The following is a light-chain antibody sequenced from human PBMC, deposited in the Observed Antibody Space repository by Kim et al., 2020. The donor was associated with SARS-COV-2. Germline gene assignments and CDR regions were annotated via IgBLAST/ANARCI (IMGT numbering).Light chain of an antibody. Sequence: SSELTQDPAVSVALGQTVRITCQGDSLRSYYATWYQPKPGQAPILVIYGKNNRPSGIPDRFSGSSSGNTASLTITGTQAGDEADYYCNSRDSNNNVLFGG. V-gene: IGLV3-19*01. CDR2: GKN. CDR1: SLRSYY. CDR3: NSRDSNNNVL. J-gene: IGLJ2*01.